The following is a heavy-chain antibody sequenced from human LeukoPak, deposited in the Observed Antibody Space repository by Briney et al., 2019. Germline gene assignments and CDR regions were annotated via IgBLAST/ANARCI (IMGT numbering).Heavy chain of an antibody. CDR3: AKSPGVLLWFVSFDY. J-gene: IGHJ4*02. CDR1: GFPFSSYA. CDR2: ISGSGGRT. Sequence: GGSLRLSCAASGFPFSSYAMSWVRPAPGKGLEWVSAISGSGGRTYYADSVKGRFTISRDNSKNTLYLQKNSLRSEYTAIYFCAKSPGVLLWFVSFDYWGQRTRVSVSS. V-gene: IGHV3-23*01. D-gene: IGHD2-21*01.